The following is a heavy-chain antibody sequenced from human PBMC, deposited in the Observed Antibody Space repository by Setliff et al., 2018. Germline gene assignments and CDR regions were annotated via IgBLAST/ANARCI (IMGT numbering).Heavy chain of an antibody. CDR3: VRDAGWLYDDYAGVYFPH. V-gene: IGHV1-18*01. CDR2: ISTYTANT. D-gene: IGHD4-17*01. Sequence: ASVKVSCKASGYTFTSYGVSWVRQAPGQGLEWMGWISTYTANTKYAQRFQGRVTMTTDTSTSTAYMELRSLRSDDTAVYYCVRDAGWLYDDYAGVYFPHWGQGTLVTVSS. J-gene: IGHJ1*01. CDR1: GYTFTSYG.